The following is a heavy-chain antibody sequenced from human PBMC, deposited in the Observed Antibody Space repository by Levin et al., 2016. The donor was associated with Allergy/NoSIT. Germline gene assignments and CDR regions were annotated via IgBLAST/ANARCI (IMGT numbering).Heavy chain of an antibody. J-gene: IGHJ4*02. V-gene: IGHV1-69*13. CDR1: GGTFSSYA. CDR3: ATFFTSSQGPYDY. Sequence: SVKVSCKASGGTFSSYAISWVRQAPGQGLEWMGGIIPIFGTANYAQKFQGRVTITADESTSTAYMELSSLRSEDTAVYYCATFFTSSQGPYDYWGQGTLVTVSS. D-gene: IGHD2-2*01. CDR2: IIPIFGTA.